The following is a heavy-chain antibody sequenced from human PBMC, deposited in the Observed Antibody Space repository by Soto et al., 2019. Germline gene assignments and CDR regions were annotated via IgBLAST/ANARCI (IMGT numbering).Heavy chain of an antibody. CDR3: ARDYYCSGGSCYPYFDY. J-gene: IGHJ4*02. V-gene: IGHV3-7*01. CDR2: IKQDGSEK. CDR1: GFTFSSYW. D-gene: IGHD2-15*01. Sequence: GGSLRLSCAASGFTFSSYWMSWVRQAPGKGLEWVANIKQDGSEKYYVDSVKGRFTISRDNAKNSLYLQMNSLRAEDTAVYYCARDYYCSGGSCYPYFDYWGQGTLVTVSS.